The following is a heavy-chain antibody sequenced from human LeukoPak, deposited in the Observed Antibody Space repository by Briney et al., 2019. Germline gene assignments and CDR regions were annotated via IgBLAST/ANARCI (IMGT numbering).Heavy chain of an antibody. D-gene: IGHD6-6*01. Sequence: PLASVKVSCKASGYTFTGHYMHWVRQAPGQGFEWMGWINPNSGGTNYAQKFQGRVTMTRYTSISTVYMELSRLTSDDTAVYYCARGRQEEGSSSVDYWGQGTLVTVSS. CDR2: INPNSGGT. CDR1: GYTFTGHY. J-gene: IGHJ4*02. V-gene: IGHV1-2*02. CDR3: ARGRQEEGSSSVDY.